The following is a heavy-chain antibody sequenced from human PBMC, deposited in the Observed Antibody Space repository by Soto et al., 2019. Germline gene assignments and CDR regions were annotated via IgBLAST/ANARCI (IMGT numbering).Heavy chain of an antibody. CDR3: ATGGFRITGKSWFDP. D-gene: IGHD1-20*01. Sequence: GASVKVSCKASGYTFTSYGISWVRQAPGKGLEWMGGFGAYDDETIYAQKFQGRVTMTEDTSTDTAYMELSSLRSEDTAVYYCATGGFRITGKSWFDPWGQGTLVTVSS. V-gene: IGHV1-18*01. J-gene: IGHJ5*02. CDR2: FGAYDDET. CDR1: GYTFTSYG.